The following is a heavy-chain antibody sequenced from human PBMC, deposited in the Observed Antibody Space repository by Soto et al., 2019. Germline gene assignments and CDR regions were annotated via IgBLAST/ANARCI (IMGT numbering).Heavy chain of an antibody. CDR3: ARDEGDFWSGYQIYYYYGMDV. J-gene: IGHJ6*02. CDR1: GFTFSSYS. D-gene: IGHD3-3*01. Sequence: GVLRLSCAASGFTFSSYSMNWVRQAPGKGLEWVSSISSSSSYIYYADSVKGRFTISRDNAKNSLYLQMNSLRAEDTAVYYCARDEGDFWSGYQIYYYYGMDVWGQGTTVTVSS. CDR2: ISSSSSYI. V-gene: IGHV3-21*01.